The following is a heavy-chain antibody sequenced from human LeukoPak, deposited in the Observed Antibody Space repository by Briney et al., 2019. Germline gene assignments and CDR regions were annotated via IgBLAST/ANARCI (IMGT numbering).Heavy chain of an antibody. V-gene: IGHV1-2*06. D-gene: IGHD1-20*01. Sequence: GASVKVSCKPSGYTFTRYSMHWVRQAPGQGLEWMGRINPNSGVTYYAQKFQGRVTMTSDTSITTAYMELSSPTSDDTATYYCARDASNWSAFDSWGQGTLVIVSS. CDR1: GYTFTRYS. J-gene: IGHJ5*01. CDR3: ARDASNWSAFDS. CDR2: INPNSGVT.